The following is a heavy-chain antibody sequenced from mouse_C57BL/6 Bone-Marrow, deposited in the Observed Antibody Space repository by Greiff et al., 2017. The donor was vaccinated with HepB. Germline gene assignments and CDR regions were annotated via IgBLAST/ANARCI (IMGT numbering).Heavy chain of an antibody. CDR1: GFSLTSYA. D-gene: IGHD2-4*01. V-gene: IGHV2-9-1*01. CDR2: IWTGGGT. J-gene: IGHJ4*01. Sequence: VKLMESGPGLVAPSQSLSITCTVSGFSLTSYAISWVRQPPGKGLEWLGVIWTGGGTNYNSALKSRLSISKDNYKSQVFLKMNSLQTDDTARYYCARRDYDYPYAMDYWGQGTSVTVSS. CDR3: ARRDYDYPYAMDY.